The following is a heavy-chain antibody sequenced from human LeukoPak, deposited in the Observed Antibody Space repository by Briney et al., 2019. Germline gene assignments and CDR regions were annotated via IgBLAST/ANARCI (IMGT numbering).Heavy chain of an antibody. V-gene: IGHV3-74*01. D-gene: IGHD1-26*01. J-gene: IGHJ4*02. Sequence: GGSLRLSCAASGFTFSSYWMYWVRQAPGKGLVWVSRINTDGSSTSSADSPKGRFSISRENAKNTLDLQMNSLRADDTAVYYCARQTGATTTGGYYFDHWGQGTLVTVSS. CDR3: ARQTGATTTGGYYFDH. CDR1: GFTFSSYW. CDR2: INTDGSST.